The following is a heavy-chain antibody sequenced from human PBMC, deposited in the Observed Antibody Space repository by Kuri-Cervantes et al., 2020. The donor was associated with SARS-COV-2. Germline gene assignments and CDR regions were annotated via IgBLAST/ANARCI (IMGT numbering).Heavy chain of an antibody. D-gene: IGHD6-19*01. CDR1: GGSINRGDYY. J-gene: IGHJ4*02. CDR3: AREWYSSGWYFDY. CDR2: IYTSGTT. Sequence: LRLSCTVSGGSINRGDYYWNWIRQPPGQGLEWIGHIYTSGTTYYNPSLKSRVTISVDTSKNQFSLKLSSVTAADAAAYYCAREWYSSGWYFDYWGQGPLVPVSS. V-gene: IGHV4-30-4*01.